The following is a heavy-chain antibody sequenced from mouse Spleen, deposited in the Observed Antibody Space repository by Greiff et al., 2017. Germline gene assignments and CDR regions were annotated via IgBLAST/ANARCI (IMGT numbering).Heavy chain of an antibody. CDR2: ISSGGGNT. J-gene: IGHJ2*01. CDR1: GFTFSSYA. V-gene: IGHV5-9-3*01. CDR3: AKFFEY. Sequence: DVHLVESGGGLVKLGGSLKLSCAASGFTFSSYAMSWVRQTPEKRLEWVATISSGGGNTYYPDSVKGRFTISRDNAKNTLYLQMSSLKSEDTAMYYCAKFFEYWGQGTTLTVSS.